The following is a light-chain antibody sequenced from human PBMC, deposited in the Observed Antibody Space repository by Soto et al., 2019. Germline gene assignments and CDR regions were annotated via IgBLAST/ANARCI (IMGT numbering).Light chain of an antibody. Sequence: QSALTQPASVSGAPGQRITISCTGTSTNIGADNFVSWYQQHPGKAPKLILYGVNIRPSGVSNRCSGSKSGNTASLTISRVQDEDEDYYYCYAWTISATMVFGGGTQLTVL. V-gene: IGLV2-14*03. CDR2: GVN. J-gene: IGLJ2*01. CDR1: STNIGADNF. CDR3: YAWTISATMV.